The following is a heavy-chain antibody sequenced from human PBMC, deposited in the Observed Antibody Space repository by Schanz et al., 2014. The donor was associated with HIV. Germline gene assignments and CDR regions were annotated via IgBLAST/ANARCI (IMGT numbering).Heavy chain of an antibody. J-gene: IGHJ6*02. D-gene: IGHD2-21*02. Sequence: EVQLVESGGGLVKPGGSLRLSCAASGFSFSVYSMNWVRQAPGKGLEWVSSISSSSSYIYYADSMKGRFTISRDNAKNSLYLQMNSLRAEDTAVYYCARVSQITHIVVVTASLVDVWGQGTTVTVSS. CDR3: ARVSQITHIVVVTASLVDV. CDR2: ISSSSSYI. V-gene: IGHV3-21*01. CDR1: GFSFSVYS.